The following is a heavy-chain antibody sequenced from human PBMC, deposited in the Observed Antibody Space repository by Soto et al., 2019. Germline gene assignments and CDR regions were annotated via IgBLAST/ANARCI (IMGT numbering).Heavy chain of an antibody. CDR3: ARAPRGNYGYPSYFDY. Sequence: SETLSLTWTVSGGSISSYYWSWIRQPPGKGLEWIGYIYYSGGTNYNPSLKSRVTISVDTSKNQFSLKLSSVTAADTAVYYCARAPRGNYGYPSYFDYWGQGTLVTVSS. V-gene: IGHV4-59*01. CDR2: IYYSGGT. CDR1: GGSISSYY. D-gene: IGHD3-10*01. J-gene: IGHJ4*02.